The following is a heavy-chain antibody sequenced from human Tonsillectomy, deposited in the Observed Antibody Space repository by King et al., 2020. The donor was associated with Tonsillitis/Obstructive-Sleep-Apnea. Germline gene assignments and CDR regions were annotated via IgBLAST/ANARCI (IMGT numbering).Heavy chain of an antibody. J-gene: IGHJ4*02. Sequence: VQLVESGGGLVQPGGSLRLSCAASGFTFSSYAMSWVRQAPGKGLEWVSAISGSGGSTYYADSVKGRFTISRDNSKNTLYLQMNSLRAEDTAVYYCAKDSGYYYDSSGYDFDYWGQGTLVTVSS. V-gene: IGHV3-23*04. CDR1: GFTFSSYA. CDR2: ISGSGGST. D-gene: IGHD3-22*01. CDR3: AKDSGYYYDSSGYDFDY.